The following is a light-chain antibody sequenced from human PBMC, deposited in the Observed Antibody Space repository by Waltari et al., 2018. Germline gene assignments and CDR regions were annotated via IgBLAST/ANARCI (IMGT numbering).Light chain of an antibody. J-gene: IGKJ5*01. CDR1: QSISSY. Sequence: DIQMTQSTSSLSASVGDRVTLTCRSSQSISSYLNWYQQKPGKAPKLLIYAAASLQSGVPSRFSGSGSGTDFTLTISSLQPEDFATYYCQQSYSTPITFGQGTRLEIK. CDR2: AAA. CDR3: QQSYSTPIT. V-gene: IGKV1-39*01.